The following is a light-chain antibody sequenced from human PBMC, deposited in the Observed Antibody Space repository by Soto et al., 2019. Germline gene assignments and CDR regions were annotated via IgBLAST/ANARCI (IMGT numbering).Light chain of an antibody. CDR2: GAS. CDR3: QQYNNWPLT. V-gene: IGKV3-15*01. Sequence: EIVMTQSPATLSVSPGERVTLSCRARQNVNSNLAWYQQKPGQAPRLLIYGASTRATNIPPRFSGSGSGTDFTLTISSLQSEDSAIYHCQQYNNWPLTFGGGTKVEIK. J-gene: IGKJ4*01. CDR1: QNVNSN.